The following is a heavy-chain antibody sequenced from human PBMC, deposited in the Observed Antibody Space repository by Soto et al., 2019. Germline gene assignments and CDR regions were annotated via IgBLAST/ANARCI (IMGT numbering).Heavy chain of an antibody. V-gene: IGHV3-33*01. CDR1: GFTFSSYG. Sequence: GGSLRLSCAASGFTFSSYGMHWVRQAPGKGLEWVAVIWYDGSNKYYADSVKGRFTISRDNSKNTLYLQMNSLRAEDTAVYYCARDSLAAAGTHFDYWGQGTLVTVSS. D-gene: IGHD6-13*01. CDR2: IWYDGSNK. CDR3: ARDSLAAAGTHFDY. J-gene: IGHJ4*02.